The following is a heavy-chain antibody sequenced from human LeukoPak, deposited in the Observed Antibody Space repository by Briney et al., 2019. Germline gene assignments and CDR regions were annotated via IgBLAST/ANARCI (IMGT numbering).Heavy chain of an antibody. Sequence: ASVNVSCKASGYTFTGYYMHWVRQAPGQGLEWMGWISAYNGNTNYAQMLQARVTMTTDTSTTTTYMELRSMRSDDTAVYYCARDNLAVAATPDYWGQGTLVTVSS. V-gene: IGHV1-18*04. CDR1: GYTFTGYY. J-gene: IGHJ4*02. D-gene: IGHD6-19*01. CDR3: ARDNLAVAATPDY. CDR2: ISAYNGNT.